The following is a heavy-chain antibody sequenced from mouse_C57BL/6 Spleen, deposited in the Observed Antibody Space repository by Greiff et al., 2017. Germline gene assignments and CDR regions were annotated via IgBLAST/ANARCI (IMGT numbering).Heavy chain of an antibody. CDR1: GYTFTDYY. J-gene: IGHJ3*01. V-gene: IGHV1-18*01. D-gene: IGHD4-1*01. CDR2: INPNNGGT. CDR3: ARGNWDERSFAY. Sequence: VQLQQSGPELVKPGASVKITCKASGYTFTDYYMDWVKQSHGKSLEWIGDINPNNGGTNYNQKFKGKDTLTVDKSSSTAYMELRILTSEDTAVYYCARGNWDERSFAYWGQGTLVTVSA.